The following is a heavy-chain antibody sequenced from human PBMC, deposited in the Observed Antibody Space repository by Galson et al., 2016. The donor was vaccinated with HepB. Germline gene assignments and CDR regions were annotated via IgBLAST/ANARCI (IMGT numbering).Heavy chain of an antibody. CDR3: TTRSDY. V-gene: IGHV3-15*01. CDR1: GLTVSSNY. J-gene: IGHJ4*02. Sequence: SLRLSCAASGLTVSSNYMSWVRQAPGKGLEWVGRIKSKTDGGTTDYAAPVKGRFTISRDDSKNKLHLQRNSLKIDDTAVYYCTTRSDYWGQGPLVTVSS. CDR2: IKSKTDGGTT.